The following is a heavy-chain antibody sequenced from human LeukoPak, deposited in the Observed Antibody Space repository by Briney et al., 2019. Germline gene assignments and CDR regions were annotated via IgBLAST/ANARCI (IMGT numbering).Heavy chain of an antibody. D-gene: IGHD1-14*01. CDR2: ISWDGSNT. Sequence: GGSLRLSCAASGFTFDDYTMHWVRQAPGKGLEWVSLISWDGSNTYYADSVKGRFTISRDNSKNSLYLQMNSLRTEDTALYYCAKGTGKSTLNWFGPWGQGTLVTVSS. J-gene: IGHJ5*02. V-gene: IGHV3-43*01. CDR3: AKGTGKSTLNWFGP. CDR1: GFTFDDYT.